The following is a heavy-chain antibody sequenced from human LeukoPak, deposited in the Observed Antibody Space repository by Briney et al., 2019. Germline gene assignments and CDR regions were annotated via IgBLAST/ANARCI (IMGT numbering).Heavy chain of an antibody. Sequence: GGSLRLSCSASGFTFSSYAMHWVRQAPGKGLEYVSAISSNGGSTYYADSVKGRFTMSRDNSKNTLYLQVSSLRAEDTAVYYCVKDNYYGSGSYYRGDYWGQGTLVTVSS. CDR1: GFTFSSYA. V-gene: IGHV3-64D*06. D-gene: IGHD3-10*01. CDR3: VKDNYYGSGSYYRGDY. J-gene: IGHJ4*02. CDR2: ISSNGGST.